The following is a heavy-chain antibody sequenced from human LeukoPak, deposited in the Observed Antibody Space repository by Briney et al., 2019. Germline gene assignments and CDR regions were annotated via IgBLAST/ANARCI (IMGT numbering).Heavy chain of an antibody. CDR3: ARNTYSSGWSPDYYDAFDI. CDR1: GYTFTGYY. J-gene: IGHJ3*02. CDR2: INPNSGGT. V-gene: IGHV1-2*02. D-gene: IGHD6-19*01. Sequence: GASVKASCKASGYTFTGYYMHWVRQAPGQGLEWMGWINPNSGGTNYAQKFQGRVTMTRDTSISTAYMELSRLRSDDTAVYYCARNTYSSGWSPDYYDAFDIWGQETMVTVSS.